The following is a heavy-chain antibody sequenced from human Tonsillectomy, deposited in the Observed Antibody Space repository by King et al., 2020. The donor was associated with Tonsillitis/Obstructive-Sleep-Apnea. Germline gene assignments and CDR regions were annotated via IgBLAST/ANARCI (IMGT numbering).Heavy chain of an antibody. D-gene: IGHD2-2*01. Sequence: VQLVESGGGVVQPGRSLRLSCAASGFTFSNYAIHWVRQAPGKGLEWVAVILYDGSNEYNADSGKGRFTISRDNSKNTLYLQMKSLRAEDTAVYYCARSEGEYQLLPRDYMDVWGKGTPVSVSS. CDR1: GFTFSNYA. CDR2: ILYDGSNE. J-gene: IGHJ6*03. V-gene: IGHV3-30*04. CDR3: ARSEGEYQLLPRDYMDV.